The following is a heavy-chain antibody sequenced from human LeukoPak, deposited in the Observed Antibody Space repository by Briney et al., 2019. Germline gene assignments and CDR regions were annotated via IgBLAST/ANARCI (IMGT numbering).Heavy chain of an antibody. V-gene: IGHV1-2*02. J-gene: IGHJ4*02. CDR2: INPDSGGT. CDR1: GYTFTDYY. CDR3: ATFPPASRFGRKSYDY. Sequence: GASVKVSCKASGYTFTDYYIHWVRQAPGQGLEWMGWINPDSGGTNYAQNFQGRVTMTRDTSISTAYMELSRLKSHDTAVYYCATFPPASRFGRKSYDYWGQGTLVTVSS. D-gene: IGHD3-10*01.